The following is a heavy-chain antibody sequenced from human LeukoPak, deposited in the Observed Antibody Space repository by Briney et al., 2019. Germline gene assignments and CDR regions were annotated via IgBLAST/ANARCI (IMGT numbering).Heavy chain of an antibody. Sequence: ASVKVSCMASGYTFTSYGISWVRQAPGQGLEWMGWISAYNGNTNYAQKLQGRVTMTTDTSTSTAYMELRSLRSDDTAVYYCAREASIMAPYYYGMDVWGQGTTVTVSS. V-gene: IGHV1-18*01. J-gene: IGHJ6*02. CDR1: GYTFTSYG. CDR2: ISAYNGNT. CDR3: AREASIMAPYYYGMDV. D-gene: IGHD3-16*01.